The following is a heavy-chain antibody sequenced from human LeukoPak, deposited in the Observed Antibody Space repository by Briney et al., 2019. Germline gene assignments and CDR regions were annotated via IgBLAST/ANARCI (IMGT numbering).Heavy chain of an antibody. J-gene: IGHJ5*02. Sequence: PLASVKVSCKVSGYTFTGYYMHWVRQAPGQGLEWMGWINPNSGGTNYAQKFQGRVTMTRDTSTSTVYMELSSLRSEDTAVYYCARARAGTDSWFDPWGQGTLVTVSS. CDR2: INPNSGGT. V-gene: IGHV1-2*02. D-gene: IGHD6-19*01. CDR1: GYTFTGYY. CDR3: ARARAGTDSWFDP.